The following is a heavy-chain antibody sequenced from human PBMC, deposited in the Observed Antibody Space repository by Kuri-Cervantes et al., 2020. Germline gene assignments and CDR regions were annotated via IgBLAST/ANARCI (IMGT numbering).Heavy chain of an antibody. D-gene: IGHD4/OR15-4a*01. J-gene: IGHJ4*02. CDR3: ASGLWANFDF. CDR1: GGSVSSGSYY. CDR2: IYYSGST. Sequence: GSLRLSCTVSGGSVSSGSYYWSWIRQPPGKGLEWIGYIYYSGSTNYNPSLKSRVTISVDTSKNQFSLKLSSVTAADTAVYYCASGLWANFDFWGQGTPVTVSS. V-gene: IGHV4-61*01.